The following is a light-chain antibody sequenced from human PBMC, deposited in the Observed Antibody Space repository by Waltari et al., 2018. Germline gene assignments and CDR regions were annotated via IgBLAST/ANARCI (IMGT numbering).Light chain of an antibody. CDR1: SSDVGGYNY. J-gene: IGLJ1*01. CDR2: DVS. V-gene: IGLV2-11*01. CDR3: CSYAGSYTSYV. Sequence: QSALTQPRSVSGSPGQSVTISCTGTSSDVGGYNYVSWYQQHPGKAPKLMIYDVSKRPPGVPDRVSGSKSGNTASLAISGLQAEDEADYYCCSYAGSYTSYVFGTGTKVTVL.